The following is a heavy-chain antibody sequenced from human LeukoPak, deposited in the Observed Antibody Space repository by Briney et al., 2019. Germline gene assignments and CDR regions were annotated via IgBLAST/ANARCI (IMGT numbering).Heavy chain of an antibody. CDR3: ARSPHPYYYYGMNV. J-gene: IGHJ6*04. V-gene: IGHV4-30-2*01. Sequence: PSETLSLTCAVSGGSISSGGYSWSWIRQPPGKGLEWIGYIYHSGSTYYNPSHKSRVTISVDRSKNQFSLKLSSVTAADTAVYYCARSPHPYYYYGMNVWGKGTTVTVSS. CDR2: IYHSGST. CDR1: GGSISSGGYS.